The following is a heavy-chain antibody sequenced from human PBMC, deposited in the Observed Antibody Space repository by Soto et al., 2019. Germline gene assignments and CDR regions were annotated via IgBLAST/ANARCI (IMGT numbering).Heavy chain of an antibody. D-gene: IGHD2-2*01. J-gene: IGHJ4*02. CDR2: IMPIFATP. Sequence: SVKVSCKSSGGTFSSYRISWVRQAPGQGLEWMGGIMPIFATPKYAQKFQGRVTISADESTSTAYMELGSLTSDDTAVYYCAREVSSSRFDSWGQGTLVTVSS. CDR3: AREVSSSRFDS. CDR1: GGTFSSYR. V-gene: IGHV1-69*13.